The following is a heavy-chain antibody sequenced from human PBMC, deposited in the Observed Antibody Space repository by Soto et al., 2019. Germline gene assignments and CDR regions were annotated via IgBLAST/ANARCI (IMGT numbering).Heavy chain of an antibody. D-gene: IGHD1-1*01. Sequence: QVHLVESGGGVVQPGRSLRLSCAASGFSFSTYAMHWVRQAPGKGLEWVAFISNDGSNKYYADSVKGRFTISRDNSTNTRYLQMSRLRAEETGVYYCATGFGNCWAWKSWGKGPLFTVSP. V-gene: IGHV3-30*03. CDR1: GFSFSTYA. CDR2: ISNDGSNK. CDR3: ATGFGNCWAWKS. J-gene: IGHJ5*02.